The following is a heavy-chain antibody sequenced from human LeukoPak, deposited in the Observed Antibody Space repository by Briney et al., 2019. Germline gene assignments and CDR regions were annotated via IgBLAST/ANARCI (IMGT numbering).Heavy chain of an antibody. CDR3: ARDKDPYGAGSYWR. J-gene: IGHJ4*02. CDR1: GFTLSNYW. V-gene: IGHV3-7*05. CDR2: IKQDGSEK. D-gene: IGHD3-10*01. Sequence: GGSLRLSCAASGFTLSNYWMSWVRQAPGKGLEWVANIKQDGSEKYYVDSVKGRFTISRDNAKKSLYLQMNSPRVGDTALYYCARDKDPYGAGSYWRWGQGTLGTVS.